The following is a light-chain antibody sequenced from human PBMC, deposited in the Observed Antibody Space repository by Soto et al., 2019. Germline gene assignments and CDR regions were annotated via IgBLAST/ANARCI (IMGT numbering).Light chain of an antibody. V-gene: IGLV2-11*01. CDR2: DVS. CDR1: STDVGGYNF. J-gene: IGLJ3*02. CDR3: CSYAGSYTWV. Sequence: QSALTQPRSVSGSPGQSVTISCTGTSTDVGGYNFVSWYQHHPGKAPKLIFYDVSNRPSGVPDRFSGSKSGNTASLTISGLQAEDEADYYCCSYAGSYTWVFGGGTKLTVL.